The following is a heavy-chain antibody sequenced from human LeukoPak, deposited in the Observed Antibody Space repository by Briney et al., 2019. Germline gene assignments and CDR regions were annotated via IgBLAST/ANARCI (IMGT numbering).Heavy chain of an antibody. V-gene: IGHV3-74*01. CDR1: EFTLCDYW. J-gene: IGHJ4*02. D-gene: IGHD6-13*01. CDR2: INTDGSSP. Sequence: PGGSLRLSCAASEFTLCDYWMHWVRQVPGKGLVWVSHINTDGSSPTYGDSAKGRFTVSRDNAKNTLFLQMNRLRVEDTAVYYCARGTAATAGVDYWGQGTLVTVSS. CDR3: ARGTAATAGVDY.